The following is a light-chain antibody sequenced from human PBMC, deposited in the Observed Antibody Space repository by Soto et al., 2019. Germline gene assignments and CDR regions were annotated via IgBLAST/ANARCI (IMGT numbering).Light chain of an antibody. J-gene: IGKJ2*01. Sequence: DIPMTQSPSTLSASVGDRVTITCRASQSISRWVAWYQQKPGKAPKLLIYDASSLESGVPSRFSGSGSGTEFTLTISSLQPDDFATYYCQQYNHYSTFGQGTELEIK. V-gene: IGKV1-5*01. CDR2: DAS. CDR1: QSISRW. CDR3: QQYNHYST.